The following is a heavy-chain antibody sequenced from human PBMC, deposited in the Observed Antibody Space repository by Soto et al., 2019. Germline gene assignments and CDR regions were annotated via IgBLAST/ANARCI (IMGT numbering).Heavy chain of an antibody. CDR2: IFSNDEK. J-gene: IGHJ4*02. Sequence: SGPMLVNPTDTLTLTCTVFGFSLSNARMGVSWIRQPPGKALEWLAHIFSNDEKSYSTSLKSRLTISKDTSKSQVVLTMTNMDPVDTATYYCARLITIFGVVSIAPFDYWGQGTLVTVSS. V-gene: IGHV2-26*01. D-gene: IGHD3-3*01. CDR3: ARLITIFGVVSIAPFDY. CDR1: GFSLSNARMG.